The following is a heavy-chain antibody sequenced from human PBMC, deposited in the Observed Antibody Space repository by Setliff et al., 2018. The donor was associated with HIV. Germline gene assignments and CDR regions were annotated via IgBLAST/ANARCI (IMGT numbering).Heavy chain of an antibody. D-gene: IGHD3-22*01. J-gene: IGHJ4*02. CDR2: IFASGNT. CDR1: GDSISSNNYY. CDR3: ARDRTEFVDGGYYPYYFDS. V-gene: IGHV4-61*02. Sequence: PSETLSLTCTVSGDSISSNNYYWNWVRQPAGRGLEWIGRIFASGNTNYNPSLKSRVTMSVDTSKNQFSLNLNSVTAADTAVYYCARDRTEFVDGGYYPYYFDSWGQGTLVTVSS.